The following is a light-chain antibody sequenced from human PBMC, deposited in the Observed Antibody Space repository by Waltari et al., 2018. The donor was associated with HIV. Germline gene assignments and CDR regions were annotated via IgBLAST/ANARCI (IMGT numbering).Light chain of an antibody. CDR1: SSDVGGYNY. CDR3: SSYTSSSTLYVV. CDR2: DVS. Sequence: QSALTQPASVSGSPGQSITISCTGTSSDVGGYNYVSWYQQPPGKAPKLIIYDVSYRPSGVSNRFSGSKSGNTASLTISGLQAEDEADYYCSSYTSSSTLYVVFGGGTKLTVL. J-gene: IGLJ2*01. V-gene: IGLV2-14*01.